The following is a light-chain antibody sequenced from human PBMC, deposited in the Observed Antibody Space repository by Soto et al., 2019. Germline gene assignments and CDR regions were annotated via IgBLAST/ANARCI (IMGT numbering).Light chain of an antibody. CDR1: SGHNNYA. Sequence: QSVLTQSPSASASLGASVKLTCTLSSGHNNYAIAWHQQQPEKGPRYLMKVNSDGSHSKGDGIPERFSGSSSGAERYLTISSLQSEDEADYYCQTWGTGRVFGGGTKLTVL. V-gene: IGLV4-69*01. CDR2: VNSDGSH. J-gene: IGLJ2*01. CDR3: QTWGTGRV.